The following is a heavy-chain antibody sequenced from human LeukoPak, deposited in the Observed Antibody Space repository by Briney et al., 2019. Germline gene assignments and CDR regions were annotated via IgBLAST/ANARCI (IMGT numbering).Heavy chain of an antibody. D-gene: IGHD2-21*01. CDR3: ARVAYCGGDCYSNSFDY. V-gene: IGHV3-9*01. CDR2: ISWNSGTI. Sequence: GRSLRLSCAASGFTFDDFGMHWVRQGPGKGLEWVSGISWNSGTIGYADSVKGRFTISRDNAKNSLYLQMNSLRAEDTAVYYCARVAYCGGDCYSNSFDYWGQGTLVTVSS. J-gene: IGHJ4*02. CDR1: GFTFDDFG.